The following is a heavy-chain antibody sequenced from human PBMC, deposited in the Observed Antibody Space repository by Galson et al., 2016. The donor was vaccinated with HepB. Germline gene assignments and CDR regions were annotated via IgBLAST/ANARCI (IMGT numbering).Heavy chain of an antibody. CDR3: ARDLVVTRNYYYYHYMDV. J-gene: IGHJ6*03. D-gene: IGHD3-22*01. CDR2: ISSSSTYI. V-gene: IGHV3-21*04. Sequence: SLRLSCAASGFTFSSYSMNWVRQAPGKGLEWVSFISSSSTYIYYADSVRGRFTISRDNAKNSLYLQMNRLRAEDTAVYYCARDLVVTRNYYYYHYMDVWGKGTTVTVSS. CDR1: GFTFSSYS.